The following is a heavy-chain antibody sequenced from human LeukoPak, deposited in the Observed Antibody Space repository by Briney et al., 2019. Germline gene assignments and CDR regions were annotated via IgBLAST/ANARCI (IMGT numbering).Heavy chain of an antibody. Sequence: SQTLSLTCTVSGGSISSGSYYWSWIRQPAGKGLEWIGRIYTSGSTNYNPSLRSRVTISVDTSKNQFSLKLSSVTAADTAVYYCARGIGRYSGYDYGYWGQGTLVTVSS. CDR1: GGSISSGSYY. V-gene: IGHV4-61*02. J-gene: IGHJ4*02. CDR3: ARGIGRYSGYDYGY. D-gene: IGHD5-12*01. CDR2: IYTSGST.